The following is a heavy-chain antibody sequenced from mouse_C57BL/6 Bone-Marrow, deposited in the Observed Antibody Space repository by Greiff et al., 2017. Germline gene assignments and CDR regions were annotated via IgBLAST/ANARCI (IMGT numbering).Heavy chain of an antibody. D-gene: IGHD1-2*01. J-gene: IGHJ2*01. V-gene: IGHV1-7*01. CDR1: GYTFTSYW. CDR2: INPSSGFT. Sequence: VQLQQSGAELAKPGASVKLSCKASGYTFTSYWMHWVKQRPGQGLEWIGYINPSSGFTKYNQKFKDKATLTAAKSSSTAYMQLSSLTYEDSAVYYCARRYGQPYYFDYWGQGTTLTVSS. CDR3: ARRYGQPYYFDY.